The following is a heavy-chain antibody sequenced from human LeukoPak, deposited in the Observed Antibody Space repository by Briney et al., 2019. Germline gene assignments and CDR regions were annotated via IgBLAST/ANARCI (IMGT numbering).Heavy chain of an antibody. CDR2: IWEDGTNQ. CDR1: GLTFSRHG. V-gene: IGHV3-33*01. CDR3: ARDRGKDYFDY. J-gene: IGHJ4*02. Sequence: PGGSLRLSCAASGLTFSRHGFHWVRQAPGKGLEWVGVIWEDGTNQYYADSVKGRFTISRDNSKNTLSLQMNSLRAEDTAVYYCARDRGKDYFDYWGQGTLVTVSS.